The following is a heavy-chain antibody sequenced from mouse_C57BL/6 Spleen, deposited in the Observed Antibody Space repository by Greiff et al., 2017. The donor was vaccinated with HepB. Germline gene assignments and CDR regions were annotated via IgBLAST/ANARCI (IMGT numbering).Heavy chain of an antibody. CDR3: AREGTGTTSFDY. CDR2: INYDGSST. V-gene: IGHV5-16*01. D-gene: IGHD4-1*01. CDR1: GFTFSDYY. Sequence: EVKLMESEGGLVQPGRSMKLSCTASGFTFSDYYMAWVRQVPEKGLEWVANINYDGSSTYYLDSLKSRFIISRDNAKNILYLQMSSLKSEDTATYYCAREGTGTTSFDYWGQGTTLTVSS. J-gene: IGHJ2*01.